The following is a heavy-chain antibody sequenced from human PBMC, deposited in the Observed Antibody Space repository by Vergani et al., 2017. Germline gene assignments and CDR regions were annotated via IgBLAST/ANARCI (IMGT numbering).Heavy chain of an antibody. Sequence: LEESGGGSVKPGGSLRLSCAASGFKFSDHYMSWIHQAPGKGLEWVSHISPGASTVSYTDTVTGRFTVARDNDNNSLTLYSTTLRVEDTAVYYCAKNPGISTTRHYYARNVWGQGTTVNVAS. D-gene: IGHD3-10*01. CDR2: ISPGASTV. CDR3: AKNPGISTTRHYYARNV. J-gene: IGHJ6*01. V-gene: IGHV3-11*04. CDR1: GFKFSDHY.